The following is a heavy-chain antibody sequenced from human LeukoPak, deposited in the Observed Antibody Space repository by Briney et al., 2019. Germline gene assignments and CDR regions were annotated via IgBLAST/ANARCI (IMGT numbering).Heavy chain of an antibody. D-gene: IGHD2-2*02. CDR3: ARDLLNRIPPYYYMDV. CDR2: IYNSGST. Sequence: SETLSLTCTASGGSISTSSYYWGWIRQPPGKGLEWIGSIYNSGSTYYNPSLKSRVTISVDTSKNQFSLKLSSVTAADTAVYYCARDLLNRIPPYYYMDVWGKGTSVTVSS. CDR1: GGSISTSSYY. J-gene: IGHJ6*03. V-gene: IGHV4-39*07.